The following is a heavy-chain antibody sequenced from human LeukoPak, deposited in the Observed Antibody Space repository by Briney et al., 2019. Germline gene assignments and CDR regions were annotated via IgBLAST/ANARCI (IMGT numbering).Heavy chain of an antibody. CDR1: GFTVSSNY. J-gene: IGHJ6*02. CDR3: ARDAMSPYYYDSSGSFRLYYHYYGMDV. V-gene: IGHV3-53*01. CDR2: IYSGGST. D-gene: IGHD3-22*01. Sequence: GGSLRLSCAASGFTVSSNYMSWDRQAPGKGLEWVSVIYSGGSTYYADCVKGGFTISRDNSKNTLYLQMTSLRAEDTAVYYCARDAMSPYYYDSSGSFRLYYHYYGMDVWGQGTTVTVSS.